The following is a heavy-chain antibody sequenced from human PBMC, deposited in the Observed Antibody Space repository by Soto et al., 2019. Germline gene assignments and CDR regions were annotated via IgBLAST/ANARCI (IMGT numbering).Heavy chain of an antibody. CDR1: GFTFSSHG. CDR2: IWYDGSNK. CDR3: ARVRRGYSTRGGMDV. J-gene: IGHJ6*02. Sequence: PGGSLRLSCAASGFTFSSHGMHWVRQAPGKGLEWVAVIWYDGSNKYYADSVKGRFTISRDNSKNTLYLQMNSLRAEDTAVYYCARVRRGYSTRGGMDVWGQGTTVTVSS. D-gene: IGHD5-18*01. V-gene: IGHV3-33*01.